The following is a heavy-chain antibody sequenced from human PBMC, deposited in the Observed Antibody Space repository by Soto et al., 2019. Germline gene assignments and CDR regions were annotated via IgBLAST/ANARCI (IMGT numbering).Heavy chain of an antibody. CDR3: ARDRGAVPGD. CDR1: GFTVRSSY. J-gene: IGHJ4*02. CDR2: IYLGGSK. V-gene: IGHV3-66*01. D-gene: IGHD6-19*01. Sequence: EVQLVESGGGLVQPGGSLRLSCAASGFTVRSSYMSWVRQAPGKGLEWVSVIYLGGSKYYADSVRGRFTISRDNSKNTLYLQMNSLTVEDTAVYYCARDRGAVPGDWGQGTLVTVSS.